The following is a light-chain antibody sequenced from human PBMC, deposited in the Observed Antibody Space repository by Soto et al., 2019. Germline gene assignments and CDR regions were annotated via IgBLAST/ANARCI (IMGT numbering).Light chain of an antibody. J-gene: IGLJ2*01. V-gene: IGLV1-47*01. CDR3: AAWDDGLSGVV. CDR2: KNN. CDR1: SSNIGSNY. Sequence: QSVLTQAPSASGTPGQRVTISCSGSSSNIGSNYVYWYQQLPGTAPKLLIYKNNQWPSGVPDRFSGSKSGTSASLAISGLRSEDEADYHCAAWDDGLSGVVFGGGTKLTVL.